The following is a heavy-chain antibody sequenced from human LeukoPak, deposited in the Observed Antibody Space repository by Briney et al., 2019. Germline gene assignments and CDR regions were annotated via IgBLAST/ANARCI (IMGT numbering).Heavy chain of an antibody. CDR1: GGTISGDTYY. CDR2: MSYSGRT. D-gene: IGHD6-13*01. V-gene: IGHV4-39*01. CDR3: ARRPSISAAGGAFDY. J-gene: IGHJ4*02. Sequence: SETLSLTCTVSGGTISGDTYYWGWIRQPPGKGLEWIGTMSYSGRTYYNPSLTGRVSIFEDTSKNQFSLNLSSVTAADTAVYYCARRPSISAAGGAFDYWGQGTLVTVSS.